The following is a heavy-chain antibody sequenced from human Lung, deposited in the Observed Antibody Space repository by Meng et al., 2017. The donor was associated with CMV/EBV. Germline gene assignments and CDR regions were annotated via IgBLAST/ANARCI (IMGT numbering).Heavy chain of an antibody. CDR2: MYSGGTT. J-gene: IGHJ3*02. V-gene: IGHV3-53*01. D-gene: IGHD3-3*01. CDR1: GFTVSTNF. Sequence: GGSLRLSCAASGFTVSTNFMSWVRQAPGKGLDWVSLMYSGGTTYYADSVKGRFTISRDDSKNTLYLQMNSLRAEDTAVYYCARNQPISDAFDIWGQGTMVTVSS. CDR3: ARNQPISDAFDI.